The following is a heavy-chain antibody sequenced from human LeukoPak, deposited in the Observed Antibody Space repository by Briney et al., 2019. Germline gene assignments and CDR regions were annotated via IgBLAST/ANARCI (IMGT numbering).Heavy chain of an antibody. Sequence: GESLKISCKGSGYSFTSYWIGWVRQMPGKGLEWMGIIYPGDSDTRYSPSFRGQVTISADKPISTAYLQWSSLKASDTAMYYCARPLQEDAFDFWGQGTMVTVSS. J-gene: IGHJ3*01. CDR1: GYSFTSYW. CDR2: IYPGDSDT. CDR3: ARPLQEDAFDF. D-gene: IGHD4-11*01. V-gene: IGHV5-51*01.